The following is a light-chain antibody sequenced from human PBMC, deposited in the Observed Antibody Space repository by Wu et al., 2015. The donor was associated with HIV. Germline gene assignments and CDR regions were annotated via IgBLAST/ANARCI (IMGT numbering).Light chain of an antibody. CDR3: QETSSIPPA. CDR1: QNIDNF. V-gene: IGKV1-39*01. J-gene: IGKJ5*01. CDR2: AAS. Sequence: DIQMTQSPSPLSASIGDRVTITCRTSQNIDNFLNWYQQKPGKAPRLIISAASNLQSGAPSRFSGSGSGTDFTLTISSLQPEDFATYFCQETSSIPPAFGQGTRVDNK.